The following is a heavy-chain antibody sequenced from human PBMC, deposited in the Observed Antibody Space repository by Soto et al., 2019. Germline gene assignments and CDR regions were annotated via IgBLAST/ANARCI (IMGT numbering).Heavy chain of an antibody. D-gene: IGHD1-7*01. CDR1: GFTFSSYA. CDR2: ISGSGGST. CDR3: AKDGNLAGYDWSYGGFAY. Sequence: EVQLLESGGGLVQPGGSLRLSCAASGFTFSSYAMSWVRQAPGKGLEWVSAISGSGGSTYYADSVKGRFTISRDNSKNTLYLQMNSLRAEDTAVYYCAKDGNLAGYDWSYGGFAYWGQGTLVTVSS. V-gene: IGHV3-23*01. J-gene: IGHJ4*02.